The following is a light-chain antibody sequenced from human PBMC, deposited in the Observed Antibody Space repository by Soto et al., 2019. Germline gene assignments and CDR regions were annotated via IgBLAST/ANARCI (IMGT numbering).Light chain of an antibody. Sequence: EIVMTQSPATLSVYPGEDATLSCRASQSVSSLLAWYQQKPGQAPRLLIYRASTRASGLPDRFSGSGSGTDFTLTITSLQSEDFAVYYCQQYGNSPYTFGQGTKLDIK. CDR1: QSVSSL. CDR3: QQYGNSPYT. V-gene: IGKV3-15*01. J-gene: IGKJ2*01. CDR2: RAS.